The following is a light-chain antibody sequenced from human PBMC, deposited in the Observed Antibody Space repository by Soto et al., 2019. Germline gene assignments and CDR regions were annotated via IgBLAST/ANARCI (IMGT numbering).Light chain of an antibody. CDR2: EVT. Sequence: QSALTQPASVSGSPGQSITISCTGTSSDVGNYNLVSWYQHHPGTAPKLMVYEVTKRPSGVSSRFSGSKSGNTASLTISGLLAEDEADYYCSSYTISSFYVFGTGTKLTVL. CDR1: SSDVGNYNL. V-gene: IGLV2-14*02. J-gene: IGLJ1*01. CDR3: SSYTISSFYV.